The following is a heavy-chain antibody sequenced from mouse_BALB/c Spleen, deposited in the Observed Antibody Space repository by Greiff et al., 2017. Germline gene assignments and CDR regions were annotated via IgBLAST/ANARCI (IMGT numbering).Heavy chain of an antibody. CDR1: GFTFSSFG. D-gene: IGHD3-1*01. CDR2: ISSGSSTI. Sequence: EVKLVESGGGLVQPGGSRKLSCAASGFTFSSFGMHWVRQAPEKGLEWVAYISSGSSTIYYADTVKGRFTISRDNPKNTLFLQMTSLRSEDTAMYYCARPRKGGAPYYAMDYWGQGTSVTVSS. CDR3: ARPRKGGAPYYAMDY. V-gene: IGHV5-17*02. J-gene: IGHJ4*01.